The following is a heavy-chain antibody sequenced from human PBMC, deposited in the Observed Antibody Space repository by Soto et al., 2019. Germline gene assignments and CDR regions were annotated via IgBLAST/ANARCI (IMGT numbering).Heavy chain of an antibody. J-gene: IGHJ4*02. D-gene: IGHD1-26*01. CDR3: ASLKVGATTDYFDY. Sequence: GGSLRLSCAASGFTFSDYYMSWIRQAPGKGLEWVSYISSSSSYTNYADSVKGRFTISRDNAKNSLYLQMNSLRAEDTAVYYCASLKVGATTDYFDYWGQGTLVTVSS. CDR2: ISSSSSYT. V-gene: IGHV3-11*06. CDR1: GFTFSDYY.